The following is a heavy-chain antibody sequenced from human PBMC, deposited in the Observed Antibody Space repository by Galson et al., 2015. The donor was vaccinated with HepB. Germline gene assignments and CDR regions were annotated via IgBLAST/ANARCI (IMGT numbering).Heavy chain of an antibody. J-gene: IGHJ4*02. CDR3: AKVAILGVTPHYFDY. V-gene: IGHV3-23*01. CDR2: IGGSSTGP. D-gene: IGHD3-3*01. CDR1: GFTLSRYA. Sequence: SLRLSCAASGFTLSRYAMSWVRQAPGKGLEWVLSIGGSSTGPYYADSVKGRFTISRDNSKNTLYLQMDSLRAEDTAVYYCAKVAILGVTPHYFDYLGQGTLVTVSS.